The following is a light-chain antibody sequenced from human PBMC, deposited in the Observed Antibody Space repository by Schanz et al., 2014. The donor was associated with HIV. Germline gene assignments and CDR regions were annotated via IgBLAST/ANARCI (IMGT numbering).Light chain of an antibody. Sequence: QSVLTQPPLVSGAPGQRVTISCTGSRSNIGAGYDVHWYQQLPGTAPKLLIYGNTNRPSGVPDRFSGSKSGTSASLAISGLQSADEADYYCAAWGDSLDGWVFGGGTKLTVL. CDR2: GNT. V-gene: IGLV1-40*01. CDR3: AAWGDSLDGWV. CDR1: RSNIGAGYD. J-gene: IGLJ3*02.